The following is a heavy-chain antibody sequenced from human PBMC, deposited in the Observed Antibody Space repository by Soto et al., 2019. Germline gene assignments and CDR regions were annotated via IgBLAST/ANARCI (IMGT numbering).Heavy chain of an antibody. J-gene: IGHJ3*02. Sequence: SETLSLTCTVSGGSISSSTYYWGLMRQPPGKGLEWIASFFIGGNTYYNPSLKSRVTISVDTSKNQFSLKLSSVTAADTAVYYCARRYGVALDIWGQGTMVTVSS. CDR2: FFIGGNT. D-gene: IGHD3-10*01. V-gene: IGHV4-39*01. CDR1: GGSISSSTYY. CDR3: ARRYGVALDI.